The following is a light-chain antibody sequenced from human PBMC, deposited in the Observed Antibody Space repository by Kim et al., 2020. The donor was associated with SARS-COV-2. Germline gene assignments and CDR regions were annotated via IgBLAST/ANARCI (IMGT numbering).Light chain of an antibody. CDR3: QSRDSGGNVV. CDR2: GRN. CDR1: SLRSYY. Sequence: SSELTQDPAVSVALGQTVRITCQGDSLRSYYATWCQQKPRQAPLLVIFGRNNRPSGIPDRFSGSTSGNTASLTISGAQAEDEADFYCQSRDSGGNVVFGG. J-gene: IGLJ2*01. V-gene: IGLV3-19*01.